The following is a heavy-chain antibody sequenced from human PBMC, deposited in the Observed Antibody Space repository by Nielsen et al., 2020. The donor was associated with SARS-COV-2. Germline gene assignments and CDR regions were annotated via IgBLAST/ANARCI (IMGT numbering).Heavy chain of an antibody. V-gene: IGHV1-69*13. J-gene: IGHJ3*02. CDR3: VKDLGAAAGIVDVFDM. CDR1: GGTFSSYA. CDR2: IIPIFGTA. Sequence: SVKVSCKASGGTFSSYAISWVRQAPGQGLEWMGGIIPIFGTANYAQKFQGRVTITADESTSTAYMELSSLRVEDTAVYYCVKDLGAAAGIVDVFDMWGQGTMVTVSS. D-gene: IGHD6-13*01.